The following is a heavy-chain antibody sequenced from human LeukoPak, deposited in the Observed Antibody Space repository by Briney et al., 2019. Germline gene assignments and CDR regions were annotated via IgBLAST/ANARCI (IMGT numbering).Heavy chain of an antibody. CDR2: IKSKTDGGTT. J-gene: IGHJ3*02. V-gene: IGHV3-15*01. CDR3: TTDSAPGAGFWSDNDAFDI. Sequence: GGSLRLSCAASGFTFSSAWMSWVRQAPGKGLEWVGRIKSKTDGGTTDYAAPVKGRFTISRDDSKNTLYLQMNSLKTEDTAVYYCTTDSAPGAGFWSDNDAFDIWGQGTMVIVSS. D-gene: IGHD3-3*01. CDR1: GFTFSSAW.